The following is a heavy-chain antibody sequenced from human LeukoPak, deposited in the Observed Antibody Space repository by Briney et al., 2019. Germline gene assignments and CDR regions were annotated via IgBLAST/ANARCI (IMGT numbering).Heavy chain of an antibody. Sequence: ASVKVSCKASGCTFTGYYMHWVRQAPGQGLEWMGRINPNSGGTNYAQKFRGRVTMTRDTSISTAYMELSRLRSDDTAVYYCARGSSDYPDYWGQGTLVTVSS. D-gene: IGHD6-6*01. J-gene: IGHJ4*02. CDR3: ARGSSDYPDY. CDR2: INPNSGGT. CDR1: GCTFTGYY. V-gene: IGHV1-2*06.